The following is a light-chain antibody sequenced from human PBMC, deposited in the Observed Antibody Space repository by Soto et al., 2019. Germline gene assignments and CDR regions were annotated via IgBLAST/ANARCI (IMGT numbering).Light chain of an antibody. J-gene: IGKJ1*01. CDR3: QQYKSYSQT. V-gene: IGKV1-5*01. CDR2: DAS. CDR1: QSVSWW. Sequence: DIPMTQSPSTLSASVGDRLTITCRASQSVSWWLAWYQKKPGKAPKLLIYDASSLETGVPSRFSGSGSGTEFTLTINSLQPDDFATYYCQQYKSYSQTFGQGTEVEVK.